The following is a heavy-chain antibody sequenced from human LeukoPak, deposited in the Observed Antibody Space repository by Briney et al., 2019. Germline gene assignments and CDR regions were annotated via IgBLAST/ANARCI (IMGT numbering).Heavy chain of an antibody. Sequence: SETLPLTCTVSGGSISSYYWSWIRQPPGKGLEWIGYIYYSGSTNYNPSLKSRVTISVDTSKNQFSLKLSSVTAADTAVYYCARAGGSYLDYWGQGTLVTVSS. J-gene: IGHJ4*02. V-gene: IGHV4-59*01. CDR1: GGSISSYY. CDR3: ARAGGSYLDY. CDR2: IYYSGST. D-gene: IGHD1-26*01.